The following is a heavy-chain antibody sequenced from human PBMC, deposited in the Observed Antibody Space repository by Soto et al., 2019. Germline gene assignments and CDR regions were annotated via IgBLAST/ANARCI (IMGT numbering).Heavy chain of an antibody. CDR3: ARGGRVRYNWFDP. Sequence: SETLSLTCTVSGGSISSGGYYWSWIRQHPGKGLEWIGYIYYSGSTYYNPSLKSRVTISVDTSKNQFSLKLSSVTAADTAVYYCARGGRVRYNWFDPWGQGTLVTVS. CDR1: GGSISSGGYY. J-gene: IGHJ5*02. CDR2: IYYSGST. D-gene: IGHD3-16*01. V-gene: IGHV4-31*03.